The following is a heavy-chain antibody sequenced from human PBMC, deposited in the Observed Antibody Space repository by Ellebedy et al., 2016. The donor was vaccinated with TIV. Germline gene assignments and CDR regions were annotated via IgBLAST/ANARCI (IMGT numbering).Heavy chain of an antibody. Sequence: MPSETLSLTCTVSGGSISSGDYYWSWIRQPPGKSLEWIGYFYYSVSTYYNPSLKSRVTISVDTSKNQFSLKLSSVTAADTAVYYCARQGIPVGANDYWGQGTLVTVSS. CDR2: FYYSVST. D-gene: IGHD1-26*01. CDR1: GGSISSGDYY. J-gene: IGHJ4*02. CDR3: ARQGIPVGANDY. V-gene: IGHV4-30-4*01.